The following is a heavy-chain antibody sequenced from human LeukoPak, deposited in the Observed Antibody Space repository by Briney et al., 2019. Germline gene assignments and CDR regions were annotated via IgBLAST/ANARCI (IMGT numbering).Heavy chain of an antibody. CDR1: GFTFSSYG. CDR2: IHHDGRNK. Sequence: GGSLRLSCEASGFTFSSYGMQWVRQAPGKGLEWVAYIHHDGRNKYYADSVKGRFTISRDNSKNTLYLQMSSLRAEDTAVYYCAIPTDGGPAAAGLDYWGQGTLVTVSS. D-gene: IGHD6-13*01. CDR3: AIPTDGGPAAAGLDY. V-gene: IGHV3-30*02. J-gene: IGHJ4*02.